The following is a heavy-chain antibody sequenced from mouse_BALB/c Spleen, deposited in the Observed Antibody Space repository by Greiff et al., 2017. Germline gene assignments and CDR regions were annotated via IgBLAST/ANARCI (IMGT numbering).Heavy chain of an antibody. V-gene: IGHV5-6*01. CDR1: GLTFSSYA. J-gene: IGHJ4*01. CDR2: ISSGGSYT. D-gene: IGHD2-14*01. Sequence: EVQLVESGGDLVKPGGSLKLSCAASGLTFSSYAMSWVRQTPDKRLEWVATISSGGSYTYYPDSVKGRFTISRDNAKNTLYLQMSSLKSEDTAMSYCARNRYDDPYYAMDYWGQGTSVTVAS. CDR3: ARNRYDDPYYAMDY.